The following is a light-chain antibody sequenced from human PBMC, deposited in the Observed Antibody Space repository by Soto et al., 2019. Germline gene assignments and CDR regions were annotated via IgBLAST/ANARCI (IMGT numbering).Light chain of an antibody. J-gene: IGLJ2*01. CDR2: DVT. Sequence: QSALTQPASVSGSPGQSITIPCTGTSSDVGGYNYVSWYQQHPGKAPKLMIYDVTNRPSGVSNRFSGSKSGNTASLTISGLRAEDEADYYCSSYTSSSTLVVFGGGTQLTVL. CDR1: SSDVGGYNY. V-gene: IGLV2-14*03. CDR3: SSYTSSSTLVV.